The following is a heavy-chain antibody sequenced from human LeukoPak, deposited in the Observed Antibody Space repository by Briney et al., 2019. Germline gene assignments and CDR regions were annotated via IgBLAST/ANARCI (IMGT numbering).Heavy chain of an antibody. D-gene: IGHD6-19*01. CDR2: IYPDDSDT. CDR3: ARHPSYTSGWPLDY. CDR1: GYAFASYW. Sequence: GESLKISCRVSGYAFASYWIGWVRQVPGKGLEWMGIIYPDDSDTKYSPSFQGQVTFSADKSINTAYLQWSSLKASDTAMYYCARHPSYTSGWPLDYWGQGTLVIVSS. J-gene: IGHJ4*02. V-gene: IGHV5-51*01.